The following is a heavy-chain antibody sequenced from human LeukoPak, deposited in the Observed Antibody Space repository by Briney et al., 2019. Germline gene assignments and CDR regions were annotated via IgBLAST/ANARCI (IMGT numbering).Heavy chain of an antibody. CDR2: ISGSGGST. V-gene: IGHV3-23*01. Sequence: GGSLRLSCAASGFTFSSYAMSWVRQAPGKGLEWVSAISGSGGSTYYADSVKGRFTISRDNSKNTLYLQMNSLRAEDTAVYYCATRSPIVVVPAAQPEGAFDIWGQGTMVTVSS. D-gene: IGHD2-2*01. CDR1: GFTFSSYA. J-gene: IGHJ3*02. CDR3: ATRSPIVVVPAAQPEGAFDI.